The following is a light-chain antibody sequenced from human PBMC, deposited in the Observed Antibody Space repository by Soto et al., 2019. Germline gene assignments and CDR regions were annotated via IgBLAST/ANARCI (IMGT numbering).Light chain of an antibody. V-gene: IGLV2-23*02. Sequence: QSALTQPASVSGSPGQSITISCTGTSSDVGGYNLVSWYQHHPGKAPKLMIYEVGERPSGVSNRFSGSKSGNTASLTLSGLQAEDEADYYCCSYAGSGTYVFGIGTKITVL. CDR2: EVG. J-gene: IGLJ1*01. CDR1: SSDVGGYNL. CDR3: CSYAGSGTYV.